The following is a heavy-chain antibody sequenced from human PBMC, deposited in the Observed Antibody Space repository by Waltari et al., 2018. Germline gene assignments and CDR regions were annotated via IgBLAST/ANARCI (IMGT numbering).Heavy chain of an antibody. CDR2: INSGGTT. D-gene: IGHD4-4*01. CDR1: GFSISDNY. Sequence: EVHLVESGGGLIQPGGSLRLSCAASGFSISDNYMSWVRQAPGKGLGGVAFINSGGTTNYADSVKGLFTISRDNSKNTVYLQMNSLRAEDTAMYYCARDSKFDPWGQGTLVTVSS. J-gene: IGHJ5*02. CDR3: ARDSKFDP. V-gene: IGHV3-53*01.